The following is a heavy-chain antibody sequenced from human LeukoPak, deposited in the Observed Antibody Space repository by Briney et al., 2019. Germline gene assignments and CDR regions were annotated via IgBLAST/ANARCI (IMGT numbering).Heavy chain of an antibody. Sequence: GGSLRLSCAASGFSFSTYWMTWVRQAPGKGLERVANINQDGSEKSHVDSVKGRFTISRDNAEKSLYLQMNSLTAEDTAVYYCVRGSSGTVVRGVSWAWFDPWGQGTPVTVS. V-gene: IGHV3-7*05. CDR2: INQDGSEK. CDR3: VRGSSGTVVRGVSWAWFDP. J-gene: IGHJ5*02. D-gene: IGHD3-10*01. CDR1: GFSFSTYW.